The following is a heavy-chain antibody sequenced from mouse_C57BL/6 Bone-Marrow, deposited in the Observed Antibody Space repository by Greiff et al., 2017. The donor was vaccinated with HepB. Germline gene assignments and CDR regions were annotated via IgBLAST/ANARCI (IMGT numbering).Heavy chain of an antibody. D-gene: IGHD1-1*01. J-gene: IGHJ2*01. CDR1: GYTFTSYG. CDR3: ARFHHYYGSSYFDY. CDR2: IYPRSGNT. Sequence: VKLMESGAELARPGASVKLSCKASGYTFTSYGISWVKQSTGQGLEWIGEIYPRSGNTYYNEKFKGKATLTADKSSSTAYMELLSLTSADSAVYFCARFHHYYGSSYFDYWGQGTTLTVSS. V-gene: IGHV1-81*01.